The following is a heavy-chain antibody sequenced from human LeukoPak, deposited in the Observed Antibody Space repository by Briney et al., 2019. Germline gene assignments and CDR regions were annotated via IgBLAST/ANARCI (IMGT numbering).Heavy chain of an antibody. J-gene: IGHJ4*02. V-gene: IGHV4-34*01. CDR1: GGSLSGYY. CDR3: ASSRIAAPRLDH. D-gene: IGHD6-6*01. Sequence: SETLSLTCAVYGGSLSGYYWSWIRQPPGKGLEWIGEINHSGSTNYNPSLKSRVTISVDTSKNQFSLKLSSVTAADTAVYYCASSRIAAPRLDHWGQGTLVTVSS. CDR2: INHSGST.